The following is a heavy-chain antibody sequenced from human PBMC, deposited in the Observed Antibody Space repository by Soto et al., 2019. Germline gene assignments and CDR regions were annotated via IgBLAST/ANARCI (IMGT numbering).Heavy chain of an antibody. CDR2: ISGSGAST. V-gene: IGHV3-23*01. Sequence: EVQLLESGGGLVQPGGSLRLSCAASGLTFSSYAINWVRQAPGKGLEWVSGISGSGASTFYADSVKGRFTISRDNSKNTLYVLMNNLRAEDTAVYYCAMMTTVTLRGVDYWGQGTLVTVSS. J-gene: IGHJ4*02. D-gene: IGHD4-17*01. CDR1: GLTFSSYA. CDR3: AMMTTVTLRGVDY.